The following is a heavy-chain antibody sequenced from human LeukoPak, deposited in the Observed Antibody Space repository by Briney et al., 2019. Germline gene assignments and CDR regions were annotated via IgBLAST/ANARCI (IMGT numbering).Heavy chain of an antibody. D-gene: IGHD4-17*01. J-gene: IGHJ3*02. V-gene: IGHV3-48*03. Sequence: GGSLRLSCAASGFTSNNYEMNWVRQAPGKGLEWVSYIPSSGGTIYYADSVKGRFTMSRDNAKNSVYLQMNSLRAEDTAVYYCARDDYGATFDAFDIWGQGTMVTVSS. CDR1: GFTSNNYE. CDR2: IPSSGGTI. CDR3: ARDDYGATFDAFDI.